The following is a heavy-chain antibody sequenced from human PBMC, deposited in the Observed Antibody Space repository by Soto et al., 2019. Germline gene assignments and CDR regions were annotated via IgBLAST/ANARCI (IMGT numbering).Heavy chain of an antibody. J-gene: IGHJ1*01. Sequence: PGGSLRLSCAASGFTFSNAWMNWVRQAPGKGLEWVGHIKTYARGGTTDYAAPLKGRVSILRDDAKDTVYLQIDSLTSADTGVYFCATYPPGISAAEQGPSWGPGTQVTVSS. CDR1: GFTFSNAW. CDR3: ATYPPGISAAEQGPS. CDR2: IKTYARGGTT. V-gene: IGHV3-15*07. D-gene: IGHD6-13*01.